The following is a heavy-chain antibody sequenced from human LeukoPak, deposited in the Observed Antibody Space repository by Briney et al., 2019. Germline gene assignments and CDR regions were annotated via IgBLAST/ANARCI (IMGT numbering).Heavy chain of an antibody. Sequence: GGSLRLSCAASGFTLSTYGMHWVRQAPGKGLEWVTSILYDGSNKNYADSVKGRFTISRDNSKNTLYLQMNSLRAEDTAVYYCAKGTGGGNLDYWGQGTLVTVSS. CDR1: GFTLSTYG. J-gene: IGHJ4*02. CDR2: ILYDGSNK. D-gene: IGHD1-14*01. CDR3: AKGTGGGNLDY. V-gene: IGHV3-30*02.